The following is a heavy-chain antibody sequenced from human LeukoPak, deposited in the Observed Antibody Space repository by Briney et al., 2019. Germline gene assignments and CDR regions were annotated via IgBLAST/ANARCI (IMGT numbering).Heavy chain of an antibody. CDR2: IYYSGST. J-gene: IGHJ4*02. Sequence: SETLSLTCTVSGGSISSYYWSWTRQPPGKGLEWIGYIYYSGSTNYNPSLKSRVTISVDTSKNQFSLKLSSVTAADTAVYYCARHSRSGSYPFDYWGQGTLVTVSS. V-gene: IGHV4-59*08. D-gene: IGHD1-26*01. CDR3: ARHSRSGSYPFDY. CDR1: GGSISSYY.